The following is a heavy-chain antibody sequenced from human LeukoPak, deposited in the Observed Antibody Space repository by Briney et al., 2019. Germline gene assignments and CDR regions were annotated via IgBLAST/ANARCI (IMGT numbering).Heavy chain of an antibody. D-gene: IGHD3-3*01. CDR1: GFTFSSYW. J-gene: IGHJ4*02. V-gene: IGHV3-7*01. CDR3: AKDTNDFWSGYYPF. CDR2: IKQDGSEK. Sequence: PGGSLRLSCAASGFTFSSYWMSWVRQAPGKGLEWVANIKQDGSEKYYVDSVKGRFTISRDNAKNSLYLQMNSLRAEDTAVYYCAKDTNDFWSGYYPFWGQGTLVTVSS.